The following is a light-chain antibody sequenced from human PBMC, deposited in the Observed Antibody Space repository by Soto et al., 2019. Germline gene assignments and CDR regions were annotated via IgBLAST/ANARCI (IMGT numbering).Light chain of an antibody. Sequence: DIQMTQFPSTLSASVGDRVTITCRASQTTNTWLAWYQQKPGTAPKLLIYDASSLEGGVPSRFSASGSGTEFTLTISSLQPDDLATYYCQQYISYPHTFRQGTK. CDR1: QTTNTW. CDR2: DAS. CDR3: QQYISYPHT. J-gene: IGKJ2*01. V-gene: IGKV1-5*01.